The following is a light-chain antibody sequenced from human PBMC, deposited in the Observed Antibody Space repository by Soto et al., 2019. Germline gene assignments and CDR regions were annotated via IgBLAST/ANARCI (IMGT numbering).Light chain of an antibody. CDR2: KAS. CDR1: QSISSW. Sequence: DIQMTQSPSTLSASVGDRVTITCRASQSISSWLAWYQQKPGKAPKLLIYKASSLESGVPSRFRGIGSGTEFTLTISSLQPDDFATYYCQQSFTFGPGTKVDIK. CDR3: QQSFT. J-gene: IGKJ3*01. V-gene: IGKV1-5*03.